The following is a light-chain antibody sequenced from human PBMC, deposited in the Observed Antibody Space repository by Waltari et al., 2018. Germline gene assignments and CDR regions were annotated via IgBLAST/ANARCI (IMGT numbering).Light chain of an antibody. J-gene: IGLJ1*01. CDR3: QSYDSSLNAFV. V-gene: IGLV1-40*01. Sequence: QSVLTQPPSVSGATGQRITISCTGSSTNIGAGYDVHWYQQLPRTVPKILVYGNNNRPSVIPDRFSGSKSGTAASLAITGLHAEDDGDFYCQSYDSSLNAFVFGSGTKVTVL. CDR1: STNIGAGYD. CDR2: GNN.